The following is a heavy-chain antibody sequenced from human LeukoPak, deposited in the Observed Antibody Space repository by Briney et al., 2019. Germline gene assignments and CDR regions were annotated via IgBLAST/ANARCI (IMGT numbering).Heavy chain of an antibody. CDR2: INHSGST. CDR1: GGSFSGYY. V-gene: IGHV4-34*01. CDR3: ARGRYSSGWYYFDY. Sequence: PSETLSLTCAVCGGSFSGYYWSWIRQPPGKGLEWIGEINHSGSTNYNPSLKSRVTISVDTSKNQFSLKLSSVTAADTAVYYCARGRYSSGWYYFDYWGQGTLVTVSS. J-gene: IGHJ4*02. D-gene: IGHD6-19*01.